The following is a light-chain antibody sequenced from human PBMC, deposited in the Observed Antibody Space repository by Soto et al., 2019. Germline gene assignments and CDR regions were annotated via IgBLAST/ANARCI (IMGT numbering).Light chain of an antibody. CDR3: QHYNNWIGA. CDR2: GAS. J-gene: IGKJ4*01. V-gene: IGKV3-15*01. Sequence: EIGMTQSPATLSGSRGERATLSCRANQAISSNVAWYQQKPGQAPRLLIYGASTRATGIPDRFSGSGSGTEFTLTISSMKSEDFEVYYCQHYNNWIGAFGGGTKVDIK. CDR1: QAISSN.